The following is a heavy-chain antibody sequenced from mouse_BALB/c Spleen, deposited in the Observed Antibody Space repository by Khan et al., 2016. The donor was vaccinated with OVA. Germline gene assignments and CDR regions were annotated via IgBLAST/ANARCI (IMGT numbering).Heavy chain of an antibody. CDR2: IDPYYGGT. Sequence: VQLQQSGPELEKPGASVKIACKASGYSFTGYNMNWVKQSNGESLEWIGNIDPYYGGTTYNQKFKGKATLTVDKSSSTAYMQLKSPTSEDSAVYYCAREGLSQYGMDYWGQGTSVTVSS. J-gene: IGHJ4*01. CDR3: AREGLSQYGMDY. CDR1: GYSFTGYN. D-gene: IGHD3-1*01. V-gene: IGHV1-39*01.